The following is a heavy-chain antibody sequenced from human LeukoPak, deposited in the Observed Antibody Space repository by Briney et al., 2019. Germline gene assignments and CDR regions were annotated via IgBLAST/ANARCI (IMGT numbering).Heavy chain of an antibody. CDR1: GYTFTSFY. J-gene: IGHJ4*02. CDR2: INPSGGST. CDR3: ARAGGEYYYDSSGYLDY. V-gene: IGHV1-46*01. Sequence: ASVKVSCKASGYTFTSFYIHWVRQAPGQGLEWMGIINPSGGSTTYAQKFQGRVTMTRDTSTSTVYMELSSLRSEDTAVYYCARAGGEYYYDSSGYLDYWGQGTLVTVSS. D-gene: IGHD3-22*01.